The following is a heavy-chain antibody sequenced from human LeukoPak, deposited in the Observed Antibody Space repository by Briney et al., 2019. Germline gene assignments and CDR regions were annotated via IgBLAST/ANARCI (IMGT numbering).Heavy chain of an antibody. V-gene: IGHV3-23*01. CDR1: GFTFSSYA. D-gene: IGHD2-8*02. CDR2: ISGSGGST. CDR3: AKTFLSTGGYY. Sequence: GSLRLSCAASGFTFSSYAMSWVRQAPGKGLEWGSAISGSGGSTYYADSVKGRFTISRDNSKSTLYLQMNSLRAEDTAVYYCAKTFLSTGGYYWGQGSLVTVSS. J-gene: IGHJ4*02.